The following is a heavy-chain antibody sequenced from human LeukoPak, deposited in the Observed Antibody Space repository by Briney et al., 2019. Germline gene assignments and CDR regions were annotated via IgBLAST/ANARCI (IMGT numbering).Heavy chain of an antibody. D-gene: IGHD6-19*01. V-gene: IGHV3-9*01. CDR1: GFTFDDYA. CDR2: ISWSSGNI. Sequence: HPGRSLRLSCAASGFTFDDYAMHWVRQAPGKGLEWVSGISWSSGNIGYADSVKGRFTISRDNAKNSLYLQMNSLRAEDTALYYCAKDSGGAVAGPAAWGQGTLVTVSS. CDR3: AKDSGGAVAGPAA. J-gene: IGHJ4*02.